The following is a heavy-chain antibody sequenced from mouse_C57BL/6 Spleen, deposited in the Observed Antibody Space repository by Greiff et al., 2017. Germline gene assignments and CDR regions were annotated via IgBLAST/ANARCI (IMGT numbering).Heavy chain of an antibody. CDR2: IRLKSDNYAT. Sequence: EVKLMESGGGLVQPGGSMKLSCVASGFTFSNYWMNWVRQSPEKGLEWVAQIRLKSDNYATHYAESVKGRFTISRDDSKSSVYLQMNNLRAEDTGIYYCTGEDRDYDAGYYAMDYWGQGTSVTVSS. V-gene: IGHV6-3*01. D-gene: IGHD2-4*01. J-gene: IGHJ4*01. CDR1: GFTFSNYW. CDR3: TGEDRDYDAGYYAMDY.